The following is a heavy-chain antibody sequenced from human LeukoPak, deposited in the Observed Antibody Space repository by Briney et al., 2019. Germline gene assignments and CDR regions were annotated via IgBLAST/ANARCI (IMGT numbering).Heavy chain of an antibody. V-gene: IGHV4-34*01. D-gene: IGHD1-26*01. CDR1: GGSFSGYY. CDR3: ARGGGSFYHWFDP. Sequence: SETLSLTCAVYGGSFSGYYWSWIRQPPGKGLEWIGEINHSGSTNYNPSLKSRVTISVDTSKNPFSLKMSSVTAADTAVYYCARGGGSFYHWFDPWGQGTLVTVSS. CDR2: INHSGST. J-gene: IGHJ5*02.